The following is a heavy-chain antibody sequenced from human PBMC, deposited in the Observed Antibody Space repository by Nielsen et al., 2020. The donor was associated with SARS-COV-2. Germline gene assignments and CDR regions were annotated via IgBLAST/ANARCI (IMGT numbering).Heavy chain of an antibody. CDR3: AKSEFDY. V-gene: IGHV3-30*18. Sequence: GGSLRLSCAASSFPFRRYAMHWVRQAPGKGLEWVAVMSYDARNKYYADSVKGRFTISRDNSKNTLYLQMNSLRAEDTAVYYCAKSEFDYWGQGTLVTVSS. J-gene: IGHJ4*02. CDR2: MSYDARNK. CDR1: SFPFRRYA.